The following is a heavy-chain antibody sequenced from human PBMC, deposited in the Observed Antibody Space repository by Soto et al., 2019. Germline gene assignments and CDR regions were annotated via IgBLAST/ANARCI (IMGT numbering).Heavy chain of an antibody. J-gene: IGHJ4*02. CDR1: GFTFSTSW. V-gene: IGHV3-7*01. D-gene: IGHD5-18*01. CDR2: IKEDGSQK. Sequence: GGSLRLSCAASGFTFSTSWMDWVRQAPGKGLEWVAAIKEDGSQKDYVDSVKGRFTISRDNAENSLYLQMNSLRAEDTAVYYCARDHGYSSFDYWGLGTLVTVSS. CDR3: ARDHGYSSFDY.